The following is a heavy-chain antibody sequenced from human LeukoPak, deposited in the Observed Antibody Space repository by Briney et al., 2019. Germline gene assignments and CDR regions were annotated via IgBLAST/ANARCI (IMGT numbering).Heavy chain of an antibody. Sequence: SETLSLTCTVSGGSISSYYWSWIRQPPGKGLEWIGYIYYSGSTNYNPSLKSRVTISVDTSKNQFSLKLSSVTAADTAVYYCARTLGYCSGGSCYFGYYYYYMDVWGKGTTVIISS. CDR1: GGSISSYY. J-gene: IGHJ6*03. CDR2: IYYSGST. CDR3: ARTLGYCSGGSCYFGYYYYYMDV. V-gene: IGHV4-59*12. D-gene: IGHD2-15*01.